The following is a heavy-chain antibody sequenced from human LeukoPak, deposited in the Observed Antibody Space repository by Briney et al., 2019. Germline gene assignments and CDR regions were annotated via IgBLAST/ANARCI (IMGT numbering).Heavy chain of an antibody. D-gene: IGHD3-10*01. CDR1: VFTVSIKY. J-gene: IGHJ4*02. CDR2: IYSGGNT. Sequence: PGGSLRLSCAASVFTVSIKYMSWVRQATGKGLEWVSVIYSGGNTYYAGSVKGRFTISRDISKNTLYLQMNSLRDEDAAVYYCARGSYSGSGSYYSPFDYWGQGTLVTVSS. CDR3: ARGSYSGSGSYYSPFDY. V-gene: IGHV3-53*01.